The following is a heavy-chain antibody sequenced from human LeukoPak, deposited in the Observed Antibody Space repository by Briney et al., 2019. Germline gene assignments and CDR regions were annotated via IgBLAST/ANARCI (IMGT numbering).Heavy chain of an antibody. CDR1: GYTFLSYG. Sequence: ASVTVSCKASGYTFLSYGITWVRQAPGQGLDWMGLISAYDGNTKYAQKFQGRVTLTTDTSTSTASMELRSLRSDGTAVYYCAREANWAYYFDYWGGGTLVTVSS. D-gene: IGHD1-1*01. V-gene: IGHV1-18*01. J-gene: IGHJ4*02. CDR2: ISAYDGNT. CDR3: AREANWAYYFDY.